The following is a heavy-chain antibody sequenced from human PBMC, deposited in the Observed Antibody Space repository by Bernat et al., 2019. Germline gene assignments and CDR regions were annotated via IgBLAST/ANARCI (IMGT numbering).Heavy chain of an antibody. V-gene: IGHV3-74*01. D-gene: IGHD3-10*01. CDR2: INSDGTST. J-gene: IGHJ6*02. CDR3: ARAVQRIPGSYYNDPYGMHV. Sequence: EVQLVESGGGLVQPGGSLRLSCAVSGFTFSNYWMHWVRQAPGKGLVWVSRINSDGTSTSYADSVKGRFTISRDNAKNTLYLQMNSLRAEDTAVYYCARAVQRIPGSYYNDPYGMHVWGQVTTVTVSS. CDR1: GFTFSNYW.